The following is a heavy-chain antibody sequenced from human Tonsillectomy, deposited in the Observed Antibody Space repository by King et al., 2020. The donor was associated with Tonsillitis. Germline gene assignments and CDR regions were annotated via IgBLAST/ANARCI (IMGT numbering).Heavy chain of an antibody. CDR3: VKDGGSVWTDLDY. D-gene: IGHD6-19*01. Sequence: VQLVESGGGVVQPGRSLRLSCAASGFTFSSSAVHWVRQAPGKGLEWVTVISSNGNAQFYADFVKGRFTISRDNSKITLYLQMNSLSAEDTAVYYCVKDGGSVWTDLDYWGQGTLVTVSS. J-gene: IGHJ4*02. CDR1: GFTFSSSA. V-gene: IGHV3-30*01. CDR2: ISSNGNAQ.